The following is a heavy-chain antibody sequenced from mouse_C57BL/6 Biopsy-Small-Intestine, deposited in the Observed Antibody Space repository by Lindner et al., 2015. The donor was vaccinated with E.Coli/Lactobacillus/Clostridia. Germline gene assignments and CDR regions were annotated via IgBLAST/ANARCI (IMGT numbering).Heavy chain of an antibody. CDR3: TSGALLSMDY. CDR2: IDPENGDT. CDR1: GFNIKDDY. D-gene: IGHD2-10*01. J-gene: IGHJ4*01. V-gene: IGHV14-4*01. Sequence: QQESGAELVRPGASVKLSCTASGFNIKDDYMHWVKQRPEQGLEWIGWIDPENGDTEYASKFQGKATITADTSSNTAYLQLSSLTSEDTAVYYCTSGALLSMDYWGQGTSVTVSS.